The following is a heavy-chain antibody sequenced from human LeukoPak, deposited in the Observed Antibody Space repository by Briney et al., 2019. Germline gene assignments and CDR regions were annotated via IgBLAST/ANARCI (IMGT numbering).Heavy chain of an antibody. J-gene: IGHJ6*03. Sequence: SETLSLTCSVSGFSIRSGYFWGWIRQPPGKGLEWIGSIYHSGSTYYNPSLKSRVTISVDTSKNQFSLKLSSVTAADTAVYYCARGRERVRYYYYYMDVWGKGTTVTVSS. V-gene: IGHV4-38-2*02. CDR2: IYHSGST. CDR1: GFSIRSGYF. D-gene: IGHD1-1*01. CDR3: ARGRERVRYYYYYMDV.